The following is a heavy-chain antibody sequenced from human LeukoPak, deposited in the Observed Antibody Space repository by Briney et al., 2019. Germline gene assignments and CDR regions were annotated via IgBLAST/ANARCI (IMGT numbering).Heavy chain of an antibody. CDR2: ISGSGDST. CDR1: GFTFSSYA. CDR3: AKDGSRNLYGWFDP. D-gene: IGHD6-13*01. V-gene: IGHV3-23*01. J-gene: IGHJ5*02. Sequence: QPGGSLRLSCAASGFTFSSYAMSWVRQAPGMGLEWVSGISGSGDSTYYADSVKGRFTISRDKSKNTLYLQMNSLRAEDTAVYYCAKDGSRNLYGWFDPWGQGTLVTVSS.